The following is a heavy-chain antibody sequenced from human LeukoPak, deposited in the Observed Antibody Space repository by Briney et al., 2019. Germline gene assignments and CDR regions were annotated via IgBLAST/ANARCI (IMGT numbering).Heavy chain of an antibody. Sequence: SETLSLTCTVSGVSISSSNSYWGWIRQPPGKGLEWVGSIYYSGNTYYNASLKSQVSISIDTSKSQFSLRLTSVTAADTAVYYCARQTGSGLFILPGGQGTLVTVSS. V-gene: IGHV4-39*01. CDR1: GVSISSSNSY. J-gene: IGHJ4*02. CDR3: ARQTGSGLFILP. CDR2: IYYSGNT. D-gene: IGHD3/OR15-3a*01.